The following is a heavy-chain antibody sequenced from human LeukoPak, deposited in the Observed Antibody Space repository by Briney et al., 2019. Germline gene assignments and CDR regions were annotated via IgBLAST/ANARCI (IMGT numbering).Heavy chain of an antibody. CDR3: AREEAAAGFDP. CDR1: GCSISSGDYC. J-gene: IGHJ5*02. CDR2: IYYSGST. Sequence: SETLSLTCTVSGCSISSGDYCWSWMRPPPGKGLEWIGNIYYSGSTYYNPSLKSRVTISVDTSKNQFSLKLSSVTAADTAVYYCAREEAAAGFDPWGQGTLVTVSS. D-gene: IGHD6-13*01. V-gene: IGHV4-30-4*01.